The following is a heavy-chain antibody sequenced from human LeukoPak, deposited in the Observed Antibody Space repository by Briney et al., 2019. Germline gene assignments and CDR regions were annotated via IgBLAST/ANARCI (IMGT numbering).Heavy chain of an antibody. CDR2: IRQDGSEK. CDR1: GFTFSSYW. V-gene: IGHV3-7*04. CDR3: ARGRGMGATSPFDY. Sequence: PEGSLRLSCAASGFTFSSYWMSWVRQAPGKGLEWVANIRQDGSEKYYVDSVKGRFTISRDNAKNSLYLQMNSLRAEDTAVYYCARGRGMGATSPFDYWGQGTLVTVSS. J-gene: IGHJ4*02. D-gene: IGHD1-26*01.